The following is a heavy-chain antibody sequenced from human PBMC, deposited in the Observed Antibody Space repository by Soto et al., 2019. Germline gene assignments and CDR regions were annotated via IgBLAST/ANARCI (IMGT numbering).Heavy chain of an antibody. Sequence: LRLSCAASGFTFSTYSMNWVRQAPGKGLEWVSSISGTSSYIYYAASVKGRFTISRDNAKNSLYLQMSSLRAEDTAVYYCASAPGLYYFESWGQGTLVTVSS. CDR1: GFTFSTYS. CDR2: ISGTSSYI. J-gene: IGHJ4*02. V-gene: IGHV3-21*01. CDR3: ASAPGLYYFES.